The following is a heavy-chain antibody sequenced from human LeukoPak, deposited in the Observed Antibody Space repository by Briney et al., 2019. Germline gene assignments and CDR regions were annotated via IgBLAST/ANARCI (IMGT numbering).Heavy chain of an antibody. Sequence: GGPLRLSCAASGFTFSSYWMHWVRQAPGKGPGWAARTNRDGSSTAYADSAKGRFTISKDNAKNTLYLLMNSLRAEDTAVYYCARDSVEWYIFDYWGQGTLVTVSS. CDR3: ARDSVEWYIFDY. D-gene: IGHD3-3*01. CDR1: GFTFSSYW. V-gene: IGHV3-74*01. CDR2: TNRDGSST. J-gene: IGHJ4*02.